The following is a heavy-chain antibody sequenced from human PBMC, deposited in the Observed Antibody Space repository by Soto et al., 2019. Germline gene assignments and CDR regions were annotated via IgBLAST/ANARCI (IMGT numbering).Heavy chain of an antibody. CDR2: IYYSEST. CDR3: ARGGRYGSGRYPGY. D-gene: IGHD3-10*01. Sequence: QVQLQESGPGLVKPSQTLSLTCTVSGGSISSGGYYWSWIRQHPGKGLEWIGYIYYSESTNYNPSLKSRVTISVDTPKNHFSLKLSSVTVADTAVYYCARGGRYGSGRYPGYWGQGTLVTVSS. J-gene: IGHJ4*02. CDR1: GGSISSGGYY. V-gene: IGHV4-31*03.